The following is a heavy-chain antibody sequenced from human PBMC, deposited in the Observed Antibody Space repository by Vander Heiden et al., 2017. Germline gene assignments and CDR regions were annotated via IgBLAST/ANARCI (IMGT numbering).Heavy chain of an antibody. V-gene: IGHV1-24*01. CDR2: FDPDDGET. CDR3: ATLPYFYDSSTYGSFDF. CDR1: GYIPTELS. D-gene: IGHD3-22*01. J-gene: IGHJ4*02. Sequence: QVQLVQPGAEVRKPGASGKVSCKVSGYIPTELSMHWVRQAPGKGLEWMGGFDPDDGETIYAQNLQGRVTTTEDTSTNTAYMELSSLRSEDTAVYYCATLPYFYDSSTYGSFDFWGQGTLVTVSS.